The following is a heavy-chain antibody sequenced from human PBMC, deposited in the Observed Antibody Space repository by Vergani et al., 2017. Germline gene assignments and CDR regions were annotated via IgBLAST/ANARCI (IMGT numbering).Heavy chain of an antibody. Sequence: QVQLQESGPGLVKPSQTLSLTCTVSGGSISSGSYYWSWIRQPAGKGLEWIGRIYTGGSTNYNPSLKSRVTISVDTSKNQFSLKLSSVTAADTAVYYCARGVVTAIENWFDPWGQGTLVTVSS. J-gene: IGHJ5*02. CDR2: IYTGGST. CDR3: ARGVVTAIENWFDP. D-gene: IGHD2-21*02. CDR1: GGSISSGSYY. V-gene: IGHV4-61*02.